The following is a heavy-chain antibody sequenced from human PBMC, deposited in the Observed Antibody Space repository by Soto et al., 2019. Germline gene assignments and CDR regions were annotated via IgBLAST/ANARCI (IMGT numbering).Heavy chain of an antibody. CDR3: ARESGGATATLAYYYFYMDV. CDR2: INPNGGVT. J-gene: IGHJ6*03. V-gene: IGHV1-2*04. Sequence: QVQLVQSGAEVRKPGASVTVSCRSSGDSFNDYYIHWVRQAPGQGFEWMGWINPNGGVTKYAQKFQGWVSMTRDTSIRSVYMQLSRLRSDDTAVYYRARESGGATATLAYYYFYMDVWGTGTTVTVSS. D-gene: IGHD5-12*01. CDR1: GDSFNDYY.